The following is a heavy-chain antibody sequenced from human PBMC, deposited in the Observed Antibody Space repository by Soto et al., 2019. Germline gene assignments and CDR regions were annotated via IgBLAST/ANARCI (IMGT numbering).Heavy chain of an antibody. CDR3: ARHSRVGVRYDILTGYYLDWFDP. CDR2: ISYTGST. D-gene: IGHD3-9*01. V-gene: IGHV4-39*01. J-gene: IGHJ5*02. CDR1: GCSISIGGYY. Sequence: SETLSLTCTVSGCSISIGGYYWCGILQPPGKGLEWIASISYTGSTYNNPSLRGRVSISVDTSKDQFSLKLSSVTAADTAVYYCARHSRVGVRYDILTGYYLDWFDPWGQGTLVTVSS.